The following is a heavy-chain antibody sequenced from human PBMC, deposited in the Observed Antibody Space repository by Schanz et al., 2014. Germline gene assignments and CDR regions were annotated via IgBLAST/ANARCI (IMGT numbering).Heavy chain of an antibody. Sequence: QVQLVQSGAELKKPGASVKVSCKASGYSFTDFYIHWLRQAPGQGPEWLGWINPNSDGTKYAQKFQGRVTMTRDTSVNTAYLDRSSLTSDDTAVYYCARGDVNWFDPWGQGTLVTVSS. CDR1: GYSFTDFY. CDR2: INPNSDGT. CDR3: ARGDVNWFDP. V-gene: IGHV1-2*02. J-gene: IGHJ5*02.